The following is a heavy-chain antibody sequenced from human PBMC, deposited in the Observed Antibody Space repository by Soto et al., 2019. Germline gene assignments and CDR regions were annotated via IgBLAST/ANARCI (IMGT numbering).Heavy chain of an antibody. Sequence: QVQLVESGGGVVQPGRSLRLSCAASGFTFSSYGMHWVRQAPGKGLEWVAVIWYDGSNKYYADSVKGRFTISRDNSKNTLYLQMNRLRAEDTAVYYCARGGYSYGPGGGWFDPWGQGTLVTVSS. CDR3: ARGGYSYGPGGGWFDP. CDR2: IWYDGSNK. J-gene: IGHJ5*02. D-gene: IGHD5-18*01. V-gene: IGHV3-33*01. CDR1: GFTFSSYG.